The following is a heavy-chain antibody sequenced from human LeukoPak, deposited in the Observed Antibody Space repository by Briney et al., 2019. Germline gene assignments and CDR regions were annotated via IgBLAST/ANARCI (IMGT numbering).Heavy chain of an antibody. CDR3: ANTLWNPTYSSSWSEY. J-gene: IGHJ4*02. CDR1: GYSISSGYY. D-gene: IGHD6-13*01. V-gene: IGHV4-38-2*01. CDR2: IYHSGST. Sequence: SETLSLTCAVSGYSISSGYYWGWIRQPPRKELEGIGRIYHSGSTYYNPSLKSRGTISVDTSKNQLSLMLSSLTAADTAVYYCANTLWNPTYSSSWSEYWGQGTWSPSPQ.